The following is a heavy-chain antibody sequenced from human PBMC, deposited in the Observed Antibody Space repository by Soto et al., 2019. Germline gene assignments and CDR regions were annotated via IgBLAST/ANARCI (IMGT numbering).Heavy chain of an antibody. CDR2: IIPIFGTA. CDR1: GDTFSSYA. V-gene: IGHV1-69*06. J-gene: IGHJ3*02. Sequence: GASVKVSCKASGDTFSSYAISWVRQAPGQGLEWVGGIIPIFGTANYAQKFQGRVTITADKSTSTAYMELSSLRSEDTDVYYCAKWLFSNHHAFDIWGEGTMVTVSS. D-gene: IGHD3-22*01. CDR3: AKWLFSNHHAFDI.